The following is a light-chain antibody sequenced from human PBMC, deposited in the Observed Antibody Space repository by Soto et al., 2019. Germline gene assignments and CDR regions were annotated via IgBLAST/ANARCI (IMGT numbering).Light chain of an antibody. V-gene: IGKV3-20*01. CDR2: GAS. CDR1: QSVSSSY. CDR3: QQYGSSPWT. Sequence: EMVLTQSPATLSLSPRERAALSCRASQSVSSSYLAWYQQKPGQAPRLLIYGASSRATGIPDRFSGSGSGTDFTLTISRLEPEDFAVYYCQQYGSSPWTVGQGTKVDIK. J-gene: IGKJ1*01.